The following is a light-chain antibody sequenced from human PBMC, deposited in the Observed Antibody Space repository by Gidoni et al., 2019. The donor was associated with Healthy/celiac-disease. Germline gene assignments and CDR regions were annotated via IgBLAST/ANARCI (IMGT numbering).Light chain of an antibody. Sequence: SYVLTQPPSVSVAPGTTARITCGGNNSGSKSVHWYQQKPGQAPVLVIYYDSDRPSGLPERFSGSNSGNTATLTISRVEAGDEADYYCQVWDSSSDHPVFGGGTKLTVL. CDR1: NSGSKS. CDR3: QVWDSSSDHPV. J-gene: IGLJ2*01. V-gene: IGLV3-21*04. CDR2: YDS.